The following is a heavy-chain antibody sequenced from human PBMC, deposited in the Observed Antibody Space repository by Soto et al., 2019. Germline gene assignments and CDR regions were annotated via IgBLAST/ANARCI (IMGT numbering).Heavy chain of an antibody. CDR3: ARLHKGSVVTG. D-gene: IGHD2-21*02. V-gene: IGHV3-48*02. J-gene: IGHJ4*01. CDR1: GFSFRDHS. Sequence: GGSLRLSGVGSGFSFRDHSMNWVRQPPGKGLQWISYISSSSENIYYADSVKGRFTVSRDNAKNTLFLQMNSLRDDDSAIYYCARLHKGSVVTGWGQGSLVTVSS. CDR2: ISSSSENI.